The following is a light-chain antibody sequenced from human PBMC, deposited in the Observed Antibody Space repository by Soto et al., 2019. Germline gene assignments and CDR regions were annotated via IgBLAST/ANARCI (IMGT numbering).Light chain of an antibody. CDR2: EVS. CDR1: SSDVGGYNY. Sequence: QSALTQPPSASGSPGQSVTISCTGTSSDVGGYNYVSWYQQHPGKAPKLTIYEVSKRPSGVPDRFSGSKSGNTASLTVSGLQAEDEADYYCCSSGGSPTYVFGTGTKVTVL. J-gene: IGLJ1*01. CDR3: CSSGGSPTYV. V-gene: IGLV2-8*01.